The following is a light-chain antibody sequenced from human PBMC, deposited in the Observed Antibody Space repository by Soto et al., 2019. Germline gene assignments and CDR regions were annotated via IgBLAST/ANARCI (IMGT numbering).Light chain of an antibody. CDR2: EVT. Sequence: QSALTQPPSASGSPGQSVTISCTGTSSDVGGYDYVSWYQQHPGKVPKLLIYEVTKRPSGVPDRFSGSKSGNTASLTVSGLQAEDEAGYYCISYAGSNILVFGGGTQLTVL. CDR1: SSDVGGYDY. CDR3: ISYAGSNILV. V-gene: IGLV2-8*01. J-gene: IGLJ2*01.